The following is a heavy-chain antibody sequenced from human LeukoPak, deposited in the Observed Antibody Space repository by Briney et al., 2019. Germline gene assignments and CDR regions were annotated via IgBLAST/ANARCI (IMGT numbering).Heavy chain of an antibody. D-gene: IGHD3-16*02. V-gene: IGHV1-46*01. CDR2: INPSGGST. CDR1: GYTFTSYY. Sequence: ASVKVSCKASGYTFTSYYMHWVRQAPGQGLEWMGIINPSGGSTSYAQKFQGRVTMTRDTSTSTVYMELSRLRSDDTAVYYCARGDYVWGSYRPSWPFDYWGQGTLVTVSS. J-gene: IGHJ4*02. CDR3: ARGDYVWGSYRPSWPFDY.